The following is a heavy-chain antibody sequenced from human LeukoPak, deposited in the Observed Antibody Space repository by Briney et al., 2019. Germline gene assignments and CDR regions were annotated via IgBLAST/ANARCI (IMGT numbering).Heavy chain of an antibody. J-gene: IGHJ4*02. CDR2: ISAYNGNT. V-gene: IGHV1-18*01. D-gene: IGHD6-13*01. CDR1: GYTFTSYG. Sequence: ASVNVSCKASGYTFTSYGISWVRQAPGQGLEWMGWISAYNGNTNYAQKLQGRVTMTTDTSTSTAYMELRSLRSDDTAVYYCARVVISYGIAAALIDYWGQGTLVTVSS. CDR3: ARVVISYGIAAALIDY.